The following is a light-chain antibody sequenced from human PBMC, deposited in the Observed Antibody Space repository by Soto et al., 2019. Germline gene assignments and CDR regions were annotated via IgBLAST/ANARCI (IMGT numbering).Light chain of an antibody. CDR1: SSDIGGYND. CDR3: SSYTNSSTLV. CDR2: EVS. Sequence: QSALTQPTSVSASPGQSITISCTGTSSDIGGYNDVYWYQQHPCKVPKHMMYEVSYRPSGASNSFSGSNSGNTASLTISGLHADDEADYYCSSYTNSSTLVFGPGTQVTVL. V-gene: IGLV2-14*01. J-gene: IGLJ1*01.